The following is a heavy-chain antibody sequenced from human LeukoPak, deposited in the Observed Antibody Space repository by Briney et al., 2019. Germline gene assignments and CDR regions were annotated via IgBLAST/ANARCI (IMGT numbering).Heavy chain of an antibody. D-gene: IGHD3-3*01. CDR1: GGSISSSSYY. J-gene: IGHJ4*02. Sequence: PSETLSLTCTVSGGSISSSSYYWGWIRQPPGEGLEWIGSIYYSGSTYYNPSLKSRVTISVDTFKNQFSLKLSSVTAADTAVYYCARLTFWSGYYYFDYWGQGTLVTVSS. CDR2: IYYSGST. V-gene: IGHV4-39*01. CDR3: ARLTFWSGYYYFDY.